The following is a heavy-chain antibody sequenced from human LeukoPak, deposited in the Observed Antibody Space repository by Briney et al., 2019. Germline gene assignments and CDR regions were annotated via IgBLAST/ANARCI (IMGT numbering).Heavy chain of an antibody. V-gene: IGHV4-4*07. D-gene: IGHD3-10*01. J-gene: IGHJ4*02. Sequence: SETLSLTCTVSGESINNYFYSWVRQPAGKGLEWIGRIFPSGGSNYNPSIKSRVTMSVDTSKSQVSLKLSSVTAADTAVYYCARGSSGGYFNYWGQGALVTVSS. CDR3: ARGSSGGYFNY. CDR2: IFPSGGS. CDR1: GESINNYF.